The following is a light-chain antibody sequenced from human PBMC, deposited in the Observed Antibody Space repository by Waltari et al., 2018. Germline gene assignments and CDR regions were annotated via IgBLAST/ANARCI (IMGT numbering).Light chain of an antibody. CDR2: SST. CDR3: LLHFGGDQLV. V-gene: IGLV7-43*01. CDR1: TGPVASAHY. Sequence: QTVVTQAPSLTVSPGGTVTLTCASSTGPVASAHYPSWFQQMPGHAPRALIFSSTNKYPWTQGRFSGSLLGGKAALTLSSVQTEDEADYYCLLHFGGDQLVFGGGTRLTVL. J-gene: IGLJ3*02.